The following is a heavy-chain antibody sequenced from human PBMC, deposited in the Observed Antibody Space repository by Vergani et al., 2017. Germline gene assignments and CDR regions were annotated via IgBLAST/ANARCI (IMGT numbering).Heavy chain of an antibody. CDR2: IYWNDDK. CDR1: GFSLSTSGVG. Sequence: QITLKESGPTLVKPTQTLTLTCTFSGFSLSTSGVGVGWIRQPPGKALEWLALIYWNDDKRYSPSLKSRLTITKDTSKTQVVLTMTNMDPVDTATYYCAHASYYDSSGSGLYWGQGTLVTVSS. J-gene: IGHJ4*02. V-gene: IGHV2-5*01. CDR3: AHASYYDSSGSGLY. D-gene: IGHD3-22*01.